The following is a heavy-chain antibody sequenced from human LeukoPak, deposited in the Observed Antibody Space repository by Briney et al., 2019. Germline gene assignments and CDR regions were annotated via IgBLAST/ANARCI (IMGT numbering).Heavy chain of an antibody. CDR1: GFTFSDYG. J-gene: IGHJ6*04. D-gene: IGHD1-26*01. CDR3: AREWGV. Sequence: GGSLRLSCAASGFTFSDYGMNWVRQAPGKGLEWLSHISSTSSTIKYADFVKGRFTISRDNAKNSVYLQIHSLRVEGTAVYYCAREWGVWGKGTTVTVSS. V-gene: IGHV3-48*01. CDR2: ISSTSSTI.